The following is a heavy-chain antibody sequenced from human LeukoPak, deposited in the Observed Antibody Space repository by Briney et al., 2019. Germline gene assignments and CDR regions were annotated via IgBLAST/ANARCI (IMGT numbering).Heavy chain of an antibody. CDR3: ARRSYYYGSGSYRTLDY. Sequence: PSETLSLTCTVSGGSISSYYWNWIRQPPAKGLEWIGYIYYSGTTNYNPSLKSRVSMSVDTPKNQFSLKLSSVTAADTAVYYCARRSYYYGSGSYRTLDYWGQGTLVTVSS. CDR1: GGSISSYY. V-gene: IGHV4-59*12. J-gene: IGHJ4*02. CDR2: IYYSGTT. D-gene: IGHD3-10*01.